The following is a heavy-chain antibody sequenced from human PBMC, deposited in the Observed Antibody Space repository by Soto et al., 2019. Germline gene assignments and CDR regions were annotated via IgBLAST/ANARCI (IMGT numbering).Heavy chain of an antibody. CDR1: GFTFTTYA. D-gene: IGHD1-26*01. V-gene: IGHV3-23*01. J-gene: IGHJ6*02. CDR2: ISGSGGTT. CDR3: AKDFLSGSYYPHYGMDV. Sequence: PGGSLRLSCAASGFTFTTYAMTWVRQAPGKGLEWVSFISGSGGTTYYADSVKGRFTISRDNSKNTLYLQMNSLRAEDTAVYYCAKDFLSGSYYPHYGMDVWGQGTTVTVSS.